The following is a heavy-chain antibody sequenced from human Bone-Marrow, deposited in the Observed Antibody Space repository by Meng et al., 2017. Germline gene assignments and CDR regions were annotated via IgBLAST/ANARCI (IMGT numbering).Heavy chain of an antibody. CDR1: GGSISSYY. CDR3: TRVLSSYYYGSGSLDAFDI. V-gene: IGHV4-4*07. J-gene: IGHJ3*02. Sequence: GSLRLSCTVSGGSISSYYWSWIRQPAGKGLEWIGRIYTSGSTNYNPSLKSRVTISVDTSKNQFSLKLSSVTAADTAVYYCTRVLSSYYYGSGSLDAFDIWGQGTMVTVSS. D-gene: IGHD3-10*01. CDR2: IYTSGST.